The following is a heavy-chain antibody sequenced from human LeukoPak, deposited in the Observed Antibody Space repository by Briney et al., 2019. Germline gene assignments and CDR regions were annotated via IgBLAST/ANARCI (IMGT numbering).Heavy chain of an antibody. Sequence: PSETLSLTCTVSGGSISSRSDYWGWIRQTPGKGLEWIGNLDSSGSTYYNPSLKSRVTISVGTSKNQFSLNLRSVTAADTAIYFCSRSHDYGDLYFYYYMDVWGKGTTVTVSS. V-gene: IGHV4-39*01. D-gene: IGHD4-17*01. CDR3: SRSHDYGDLYFYYYMDV. J-gene: IGHJ6*03. CDR1: GGSISSRSDY. CDR2: LDSSGST.